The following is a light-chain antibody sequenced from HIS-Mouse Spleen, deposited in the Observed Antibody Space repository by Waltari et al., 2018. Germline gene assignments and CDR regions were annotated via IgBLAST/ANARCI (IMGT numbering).Light chain of an antibody. Sequence: QSALTQPPSASGSPGHSFPTSFTGPSSDVGGYTYVSWYQQPPGKAPKLMIHEVCTRPSGGPDRFSGSKSGNTASLTVSGLQAEDEADYYCSSYAGSNNYVFGTGTKVTVL. J-gene: IGLJ1*01. CDR3: SSYAGSNNYV. CDR1: SSDVGGYTY. V-gene: IGLV2-8*01. CDR2: EVC.